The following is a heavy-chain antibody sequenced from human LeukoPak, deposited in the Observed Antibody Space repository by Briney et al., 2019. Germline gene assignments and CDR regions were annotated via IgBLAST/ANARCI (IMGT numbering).Heavy chain of an antibody. CDR3: ARHRDRYSSSSFGY. CDR2: INHSGST. CDR1: GGSFSGYY. D-gene: IGHD6-6*01. J-gene: IGHJ4*02. V-gene: IGHV4-34*01. Sequence: SETLSLTCAVYGGSFSGYYWSWIRQPPGKGLEWIGEINHSGSTNYNPSLKSRVTISVDTSKNQFSLKLSSVTAADTAVYYCARHRDRYSSSSFGYWGQGTLVTVSS.